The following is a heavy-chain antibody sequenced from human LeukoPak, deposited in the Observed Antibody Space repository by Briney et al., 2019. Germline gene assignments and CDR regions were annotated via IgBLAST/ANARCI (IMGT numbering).Heavy chain of an antibody. J-gene: IGHJ4*02. CDR1: GGSISSSDW. V-gene: IGHV4-4*02. CDR3: TRSISAMVREAPYY. Sequence: SGTLSLTCAVSGGSISSSDWWSWVRQPPGKGLEWIGEIYHSGSTNYNPSLKSRVTISVDKSKNQFSLKLSSLTAADTAVYYCTRSISAMVREAPYYWGQGTLVTVSS. CDR2: IYHSGST. D-gene: IGHD3-10*01.